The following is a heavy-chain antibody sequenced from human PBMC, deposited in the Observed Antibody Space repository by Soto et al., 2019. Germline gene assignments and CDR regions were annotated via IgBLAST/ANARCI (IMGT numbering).Heavy chain of an antibody. Sequence: QLVESGGGLVKPGGSLRLSCAASGFSFSSYSMNWVRQAPGKGLEWVSSISSNSDYMYYADSVKGRFTISRDNAKNSLYVQMNSLSAEDTAVYYCARGDTPSNALHLWGQGTVVTVSS. D-gene: IGHD5-18*01. CDR3: ARGDTPSNALHL. CDR1: GFSFSSYS. CDR2: ISSNSDYM. J-gene: IGHJ3*01. V-gene: IGHV3-21*01.